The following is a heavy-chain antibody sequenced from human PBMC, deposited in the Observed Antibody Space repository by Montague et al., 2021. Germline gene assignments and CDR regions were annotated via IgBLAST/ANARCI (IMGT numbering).Heavy chain of an antibody. V-gene: IGHV3-23*01. CDR1: GFTFGSSA. D-gene: IGHD5-24*01. Sequence: SLRLSCAASGFTFGSSAMSWVRQAPGKGLEWVSSIGDSGRNTYYADSVKGWFTVSRDNSKNTLYLQMNSLSPEDTAVYYCAKRMAIYKQLYYFDYWGQGALVTVSS. CDR3: AKRMAIYKQLYYFDY. CDR2: IGDSGRNT. J-gene: IGHJ4*02.